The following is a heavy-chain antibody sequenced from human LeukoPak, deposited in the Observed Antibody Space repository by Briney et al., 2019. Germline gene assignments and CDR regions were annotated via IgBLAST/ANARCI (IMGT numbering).Heavy chain of an antibody. CDR3: XXXXXXXXXXXFLGSYYFDY. CDR2: ISGSGGST. CDR1: GFTFSSYA. J-gene: IGHJ4*02. D-gene: IGHD3-3*01. Sequence: PGGSLRLSCAASGFTFSSYAMSWVRQAPGKGLEWVSAISGSGGSTYYADSVKGRFTISRDNSKNTLYLQMNSLRAEDTAVYYXXXXXXXXXXXXFLGSYYFDYWGQGTLVTVSS. V-gene: IGHV3-23*01.